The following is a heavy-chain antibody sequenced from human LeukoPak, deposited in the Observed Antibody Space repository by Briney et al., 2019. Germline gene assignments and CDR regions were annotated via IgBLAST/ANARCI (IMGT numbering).Heavy chain of an antibody. D-gene: IGHD3-16*01. Sequence: SETLSLTCTVSGGSISSNIYSCGWIRQPPGKGLEWIANIYHSGTTYYNPSLKGRVTISGDTSKRQFSLKLRFVTAADTAVYYCARQIRRYYDQWGQGTLVTVSS. CDR1: GGSISSNIYS. V-gene: IGHV4-39*01. CDR3: ARQIRRYYDQ. CDR2: IYHSGTT. J-gene: IGHJ4*02.